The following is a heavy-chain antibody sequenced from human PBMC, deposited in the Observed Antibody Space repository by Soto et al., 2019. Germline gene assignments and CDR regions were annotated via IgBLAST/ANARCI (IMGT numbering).Heavy chain of an antibody. CDR1: SGSINSKNW. CDR2: IYHSGST. V-gene: IGHV4-4*02. J-gene: IGHJ4*02. D-gene: IGHD1-1*01. CDR3: ARRSATTFY. Sequence: QVQLQESGPGLVKPSETLSLTCDVSSGSINSKNWWTWVRQSPGKGLEWIGEIYHSGSTNYNPALKRRVSISVDESKNQFSLKVYSVTAADTAMYYCARRSATTFYWGQGTLVTVAS.